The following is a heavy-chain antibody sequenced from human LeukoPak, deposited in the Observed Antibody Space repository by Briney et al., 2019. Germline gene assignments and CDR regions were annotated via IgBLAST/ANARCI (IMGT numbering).Heavy chain of an antibody. V-gene: IGHV3-48*01. J-gene: IGHJ4*02. CDR3: AKRPSGGRDFDY. CDR1: GFTFSSYS. D-gene: IGHD2-15*01. Sequence: GGSLRLSCAAPGFTFSSYSMNWVRQAPGRGLEWVSYISSRGSTIYYTDSVKGRFTISRDNSKNMLFLQMNSLRAEDTAVYYCAKRPSGGRDFDYWGQGTLVTVSS. CDR2: ISSRGSTI.